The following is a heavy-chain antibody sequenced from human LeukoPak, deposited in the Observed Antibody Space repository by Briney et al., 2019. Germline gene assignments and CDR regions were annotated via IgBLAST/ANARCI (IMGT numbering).Heavy chain of an antibody. CDR1: GGSFGGYY. V-gene: IGHV4-34*01. CDR2: INHSGST. CDR3: ARIEQHYYGSGSYPLIDY. D-gene: IGHD3-10*01. J-gene: IGHJ4*02. Sequence: SETLSLTCAVYGGSFGGYYWSWIRQPPGKGLEWIGEINHSGSTNYNPSLKSRVTISVDTSKNQFSLKLSSVTAADTAVYYCARIEQHYYGSGSYPLIDYWGQGTLVTVSS.